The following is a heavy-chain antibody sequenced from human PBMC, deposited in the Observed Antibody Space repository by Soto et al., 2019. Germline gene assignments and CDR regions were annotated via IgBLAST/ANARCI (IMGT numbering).Heavy chain of an antibody. D-gene: IGHD3-22*01. Sequence: XGSLRLSFAASGFTVSSYGMHWVRQAPGKGLEWVAVIWYDGSNKYYADSVKGRFTISRDNSKNTLYLQMNSLRAEDTAVYYCARDHLNYYDGWFDPWGQGTLVTVSS. CDR1: GFTVSSYG. CDR2: IWYDGSNK. V-gene: IGHV3-33*01. J-gene: IGHJ5*02. CDR3: ARDHLNYYDGWFDP.